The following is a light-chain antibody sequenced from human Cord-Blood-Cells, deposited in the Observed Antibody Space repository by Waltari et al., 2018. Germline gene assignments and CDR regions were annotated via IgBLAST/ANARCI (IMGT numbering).Light chain of an antibody. CDR3: CSYAGSYTYVV. J-gene: IGLJ2*01. CDR2: DVS. CDR1: SSDVGGYNY. V-gene: IGLV2-11*01. Sequence: QSALTQPRSVSGSPGQSVTISCTGTSSDVGGYNYVSWYQQHPGKAPKLMIYDVSKRPSAVPHRFSGSKSGNRASLTISGLQAEDEADYYCCSYAGSYTYVVFGGGTKLTVL.